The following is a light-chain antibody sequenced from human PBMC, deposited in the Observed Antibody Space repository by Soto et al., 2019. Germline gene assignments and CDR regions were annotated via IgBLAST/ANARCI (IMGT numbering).Light chain of an antibody. CDR2: RSD. V-gene: IGLV1-47*01. J-gene: IGLJ2*01. CDR1: SSNIGSNH. CDR3: SARDDILSGVV. Sequence: QAVVTQPPSASGTPGQRVTISGSGSSSNIGSNHVYWYQQFPGMAPKLLMYRSDQRPTGVPDRFSGSKSGTSASLAISGLRSDDEADYYCSARDDILSGVVFGGGTKVTVL.